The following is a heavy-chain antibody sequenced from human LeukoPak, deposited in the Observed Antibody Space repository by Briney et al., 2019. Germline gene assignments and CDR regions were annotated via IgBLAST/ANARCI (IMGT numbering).Heavy chain of an antibody. Sequence: PSETLSLTCTVSGGSISSSSYYWSWIRQPAGKGLEWIGRIYTSGSTNYNPSLKSRVTISVDTSKNQFSLKLSSVTAADTAVYYCARAALGYCSSTSCYTGSFDYWGQGTLVTVSS. CDR2: IYTSGST. V-gene: IGHV4-61*02. CDR1: GGSISSSSYY. CDR3: ARAALGYCSSTSCYTGSFDY. J-gene: IGHJ4*02. D-gene: IGHD2-2*02.